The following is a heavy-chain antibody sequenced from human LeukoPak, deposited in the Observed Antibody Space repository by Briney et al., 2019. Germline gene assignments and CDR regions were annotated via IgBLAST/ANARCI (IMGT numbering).Heavy chain of an antibody. D-gene: IGHD3-22*01. V-gene: IGHV1-69*04. J-gene: IGHJ3*02. CDR1: GGIFSSYA. Sequence: GASVKVSCKASGGIFSSYAISWVRQAPGQGLEWMGRIIPILGIANYAQKLQGRVTMTTDTSTSTAYMELRSLRSDDTAVYYCAREYYDSSGGAFDIWGQGTMVTVSS. CDR3: AREYYDSSGGAFDI. CDR2: IIPILGIA.